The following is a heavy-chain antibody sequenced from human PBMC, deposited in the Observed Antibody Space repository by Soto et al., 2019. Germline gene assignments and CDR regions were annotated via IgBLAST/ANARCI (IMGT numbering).Heavy chain of an antibody. Sequence: PSETLSLTCTVSDDFISSYYWNWIRQPAGKGLEWIGRVSTNGATNYNPSLESRVTMSGDTSKNQFSLKLTSVTAADTAVYFCARADYEILTGSYAMDVWGQGTTVTVSS. J-gene: IGHJ6*02. V-gene: IGHV4-4*07. CDR2: VSTNGAT. CDR3: ARADYEILTGSYAMDV. CDR1: DDFISSYY. D-gene: IGHD3-9*01.